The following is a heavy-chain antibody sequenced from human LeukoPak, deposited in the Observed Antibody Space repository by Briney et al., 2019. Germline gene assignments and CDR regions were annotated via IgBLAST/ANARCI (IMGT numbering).Heavy chain of an antibody. D-gene: IGHD3-22*01. CDR2: IRWNSGSI. J-gene: IGHJ4*02. Sequence: GGSLRLSCAASGFTFDDYAMHWVRQAPGKGLEWVSGIRWNSGSIGYADSVKGRFTISRDNAKNSLYLQMNSLRAEDTALYYCAKAAYDSSGWYYFDYWGQGTLVTVSS. V-gene: IGHV3-9*01. CDR1: GFTFDDYA. CDR3: AKAAYDSSGWYYFDY.